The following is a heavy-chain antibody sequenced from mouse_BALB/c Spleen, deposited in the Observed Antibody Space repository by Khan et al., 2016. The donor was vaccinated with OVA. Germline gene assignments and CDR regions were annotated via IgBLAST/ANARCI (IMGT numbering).Heavy chain of an antibody. CDR2: INPNNGDS. CDR3: ARSGYGNPFAY. V-gene: IGHV1S81*02. J-gene: IGHJ3*01. Sequence: QVQLQQPGAELVKPGTSVKISSKASGYTFTSYYMYWVKQRPGQGLEWIGGINPNNGDSNFNEKFKSKATLTVDKSSSTAYMQLGILTSEDSAVYYCARSGYGNPFAYWGQGTLVTVSA. CDR1: GYTFTSYY. D-gene: IGHD2-1*01.